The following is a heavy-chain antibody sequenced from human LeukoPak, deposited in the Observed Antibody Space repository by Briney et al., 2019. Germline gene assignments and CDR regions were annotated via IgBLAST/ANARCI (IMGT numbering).Heavy chain of an antibody. V-gene: IGHV4-34*01. CDR1: GGSFSGYY. CDR2: INHSGRI. D-gene: IGHD6-13*01. J-gene: IGHJ4*02. CDR3: VTEDNELASAGKREVL. Sequence: SETLSLTCAVYGGSFSGYYWSWIRQPPGKELEWIGEINHSGRIAYNPSLKSRVTMSLDTSNKQFSLKLASVTAADTAVYYCVTEDNELASAGKREVLWGQGTLVTVSS.